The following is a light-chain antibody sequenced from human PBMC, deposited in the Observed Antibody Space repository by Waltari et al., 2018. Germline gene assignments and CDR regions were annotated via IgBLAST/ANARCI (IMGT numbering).Light chain of an antibody. CDR3: TSYTTSRTWV. CDR2: EVR. J-gene: IGLJ3*02. V-gene: IGLV2-14*01. CDR1: SREVRAYDY. Sequence: QSALTQPASVSGSPGQSITISCTGTSREVRAYDYVSWYQQKPGKAPQLIIYEVRDRPPGVPNRFSGSKSGYTAFLTISGLQAEDEADYYCTSYTTSRTWVFGGGTKLTVL.